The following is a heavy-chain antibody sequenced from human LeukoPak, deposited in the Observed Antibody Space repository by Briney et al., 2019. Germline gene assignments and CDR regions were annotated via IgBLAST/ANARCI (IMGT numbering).Heavy chain of an antibody. CDR3: ARAGGYSGYDYDY. J-gene: IGHJ4*02. CDR2: INPNSGGT. Sequence: GASVKVSCKASGYTFTGYYMHWVRQAPGQGLEWMGWINPNSGGTNYAQKFQGWVTMTRDTSISTAYMELSRLRSDDTAVYYCARAGGYSGYDYDYWGQGTLVTVSS. CDR1: GYTFTGYY. V-gene: IGHV1-2*04. D-gene: IGHD5-12*01.